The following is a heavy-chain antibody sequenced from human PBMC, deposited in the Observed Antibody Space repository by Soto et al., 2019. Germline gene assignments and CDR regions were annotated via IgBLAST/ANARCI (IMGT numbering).Heavy chain of an antibody. J-gene: IGHJ4*02. CDR2: IEHNGNN. Sequence: XDTLSLTCSVYGWTFSGYLWSWVRQPPGKGLEWIGEIEHNGNNNINPSLKSRVTMSVDTSKNQISLTLTSVTAADTAVYYCARDFRYFPYWGQGTLVTVSS. D-gene: IGHD3-10*01. CDR1: GWTFSGYL. V-gene: IGHV4-34*08. CDR3: ARDFRYFPY.